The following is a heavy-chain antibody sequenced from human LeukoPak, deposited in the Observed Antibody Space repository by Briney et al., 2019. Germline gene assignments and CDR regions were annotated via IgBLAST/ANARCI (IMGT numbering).Heavy chain of an antibody. J-gene: IGHJ3*02. Sequence: ASVNVSCKASGGNFSSHAISWVRQAPGQGLEWMGGIIPIFGTANYAQKFQGRVTITADESTSTAYMELSSLRSEDTAVYYCARGGLYRGAFDIWGQGTMVTVSS. D-gene: IGHD1-14*01. V-gene: IGHV1-69*01. CDR3: ARGGLYRGAFDI. CDR2: IIPIFGTA. CDR1: GGNFSSHA.